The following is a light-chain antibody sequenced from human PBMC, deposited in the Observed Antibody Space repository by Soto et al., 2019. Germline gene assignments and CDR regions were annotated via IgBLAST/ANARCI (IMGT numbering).Light chain of an antibody. CDR3: SSCTSSNTLV. CDR1: SXDIGGYDY. Sequence: QSVLTQPASVSGSPGQSITISCTGTSXDIGGYDYVSWYQQHPGKAPKLIIFEVSERLSGISNRFSGSKSGNTASLTISGLQPDDEADYYCSSCTSSNTLVFGTGTKVILL. CDR2: EVS. V-gene: IGLV2-14*01. J-gene: IGLJ1*01.